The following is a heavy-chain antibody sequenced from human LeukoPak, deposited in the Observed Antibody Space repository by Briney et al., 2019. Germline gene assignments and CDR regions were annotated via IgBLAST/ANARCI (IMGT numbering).Heavy chain of an antibody. CDR2: INPNSGGT. D-gene: IGHD3-22*01. CDR3: ASGGRGPDSEFDY. J-gene: IGHJ4*02. V-gene: IGHV1-2*04. CDR1: GYTFTGNY. Sequence: ASVNVSFTASGYTFTGNYMHWVRQFPGQGLERMGWINPNSGGTNYAQKFQGWVTMTRDTSISTAYMELSRLRSDDTAVYYCASGGRGPDSEFDYWGQGTLVTVSS.